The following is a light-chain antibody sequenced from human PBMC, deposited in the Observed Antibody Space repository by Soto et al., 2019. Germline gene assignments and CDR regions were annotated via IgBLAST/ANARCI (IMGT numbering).Light chain of an antibody. Sequence: QLVLTQPPSASGTPGQRVTISCSGSSSNIGSNTVTWYQQLPGTAPKLLIYRNNQRPSGVPDRFSGSKSGTSASLAISGLQSEDEADYYCATWDDSLNGWVFGGGTKLTVL. V-gene: IGLV1-44*01. CDR3: ATWDDSLNGWV. CDR1: SSNIGSNT. J-gene: IGLJ3*02. CDR2: RNN.